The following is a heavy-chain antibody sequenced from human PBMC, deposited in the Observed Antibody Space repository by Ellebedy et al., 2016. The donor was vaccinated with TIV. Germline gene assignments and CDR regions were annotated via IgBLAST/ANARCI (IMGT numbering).Heavy chain of an antibody. CDR1: GFTFNSYA. J-gene: IGHJ1*01. Sequence: PGGSLRLSCAASGFTFNSYAIHWVRQAPGKGLEWVSFISFDGTSKYYADSVKGRFTISRDNSKNTLYLQMNSLRAEDTAVYFCARGLNSHGFAEYLQHWGQGTLVTVSS. CDR3: ARGLNSHGFAEYLQH. V-gene: IGHV3-30-3*01. CDR2: ISFDGTSK. D-gene: IGHD5-18*01.